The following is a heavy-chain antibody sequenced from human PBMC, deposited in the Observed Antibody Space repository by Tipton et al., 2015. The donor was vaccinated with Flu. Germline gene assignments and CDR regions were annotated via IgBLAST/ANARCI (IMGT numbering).Heavy chain of an antibody. V-gene: IGHV4-59*01. J-gene: IGHJ5*02. CDR2: VFYTGST. CDR1: GGSISSYY. Sequence: TLSLTCSVSGGSISSYYWSWIRQPPGKGLEWIRYVFYTGSTDYNPSLKSRVTISVDTSKNQFSLELISVTAADTAVYYCARIQGGYYGSESYDTWGQGMLVTVSS. CDR3: ARIQGGYYGSESYDT. D-gene: IGHD3-10*01.